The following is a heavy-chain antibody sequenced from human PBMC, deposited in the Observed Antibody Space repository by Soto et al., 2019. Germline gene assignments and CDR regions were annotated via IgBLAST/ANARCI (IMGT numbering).Heavy chain of an antibody. CDR3: ARDPSRSSSLGWFDP. CDR2: IYSGESK. CDR1: GFTVSSNY. D-gene: IGHD6-6*01. Sequence: WSMKLSSAASGFTVSSNYMSWVRQAPGKGLEWVSVIYSGESKLYADSVKGRFTISRDNFKNALYLQMNSLRAEDTAVYYCARDPSRSSSLGWFDPWGQGALVTV. J-gene: IGHJ5*02. V-gene: IGHV3-53*01.